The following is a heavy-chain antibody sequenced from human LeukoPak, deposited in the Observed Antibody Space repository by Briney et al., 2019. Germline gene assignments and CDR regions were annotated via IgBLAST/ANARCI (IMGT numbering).Heavy chain of an antibody. J-gene: IGHJ4*02. CDR2: IYHSGST. D-gene: IGHD3-22*01. CDR3: ARHRTSSGYYSYFDY. CDR1: GYSISSGYY. V-gene: IGHV4-38-2*01. Sequence: PSETLSLTCDVSGYSISSGYYWGWIRQPPGKGLEWIGNIYHSGSTYYNPSLKSRVTISVDTSKNEFSLKLSSVTAADTAVYYCARHRTSSGYYSYFDYWGQGTLVTVSS.